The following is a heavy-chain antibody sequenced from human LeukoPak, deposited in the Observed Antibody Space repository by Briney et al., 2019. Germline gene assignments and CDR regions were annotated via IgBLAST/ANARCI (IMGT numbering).Heavy chain of an antibody. Sequence: PGGSLRLSCAASGFTFSSSAMSWVRQAPGKGLEWVSAISGSGGNTYHADSVKGRFTISRDNSKNALYLQMNSLRAEDTAVYYCAGQYQLLSNAFDIWGQGTMVTVSS. V-gene: IGHV3-23*01. CDR1: GFTFSSSA. J-gene: IGHJ3*02. D-gene: IGHD2-2*01. CDR3: AGQYQLLSNAFDI. CDR2: ISGSGGNT.